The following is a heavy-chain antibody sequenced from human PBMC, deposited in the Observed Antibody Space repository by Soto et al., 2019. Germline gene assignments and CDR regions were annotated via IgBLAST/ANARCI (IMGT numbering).Heavy chain of an antibody. Sequence: GEALKISCKGFWWRFTSFLISWGGQMPGKGLEWMGRIDPSDSYTNYSPSFQGHVTISADKSISTAYLQWSSLKASDTAMYYCARREPYVWGTSPFDYWGQGTLVTVSS. J-gene: IGHJ4*02. D-gene: IGHD3-16*01. CDR2: IDPSDSYT. CDR1: WWRFTSFL. CDR3: ARREPYVWGTSPFDY. V-gene: IGHV5-10-1*01.